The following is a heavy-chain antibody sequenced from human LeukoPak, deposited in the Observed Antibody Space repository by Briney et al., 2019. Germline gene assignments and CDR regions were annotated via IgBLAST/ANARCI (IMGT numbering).Heavy chain of an antibody. CDR2: IYTSGST. Sequence: SETLSLTCTVSGGSISSGSYYWSWIRQPAGKGLEWIGRIYTSGSTNYNPSLKSRVTISVDTSKNQFSLKLSSVTAADTAVYYCARDEWFYYFDYWGQGTLVTVSS. D-gene: IGHD3-10*01. J-gene: IGHJ4*02. CDR3: ARDEWFYYFDY. V-gene: IGHV4-61*02. CDR1: GGSISSGSYY.